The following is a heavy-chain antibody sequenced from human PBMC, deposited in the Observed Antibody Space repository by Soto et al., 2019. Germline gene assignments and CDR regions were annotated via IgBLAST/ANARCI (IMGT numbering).Heavy chain of an antibody. J-gene: IGHJ6*02. V-gene: IGHV3-23*01. CDR1: GFTFSSFY. CDR3: AKDNYGEMEPDPYYYFGLDD. CDR2: ISGRGDST. Sequence: PXVSLSLSFVASGFTFSSFYMNWVRPSPGKGLEWVSAISGRGDSTYYAESVKGRFTISRDNSRNTLYLQMNSLRAEDTAIYYCAKDNYGEMEPDPYYYFGLDDWARATTLTVSS. D-gene: IGHD1-1*01.